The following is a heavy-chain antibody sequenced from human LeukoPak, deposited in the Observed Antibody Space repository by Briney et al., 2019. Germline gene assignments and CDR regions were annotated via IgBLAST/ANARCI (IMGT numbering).Heavy chain of an antibody. CDR1: GYTFTSYD. J-gene: IGHJ4*02. V-gene: IGHV7-4-1*02. CDR2: INTNTGNP. CDR3: ARAVSGSGYYVFDY. D-gene: IGHD3-22*01. Sequence: ASVKVSCKASGYTFTSYDINWVRQATGQGLEWMGWINTNTGNPTYAQGFTGRFVFSLDTSVSTAYLQISSLKAEDTAVYYCARAVSGSGYYVFDYWGQGTLVTVSS.